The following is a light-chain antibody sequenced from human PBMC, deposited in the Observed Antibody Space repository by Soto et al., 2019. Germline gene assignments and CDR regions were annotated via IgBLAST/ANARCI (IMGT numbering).Light chain of an antibody. Sequence: EIFLTQSPATLSLSPGERVTISCRASQSLSSNFLAWYQQRNGQTPRILIYDSSTRDTGFPDRFSGSGSGTDFTLTIIRLEPEDFAVYYCQQYDIYPWTFGQGTKVDIK. J-gene: IGKJ1*01. V-gene: IGKV3-20*01. CDR1: QSLSSNF. CDR3: QQYDIYPWT. CDR2: DSS.